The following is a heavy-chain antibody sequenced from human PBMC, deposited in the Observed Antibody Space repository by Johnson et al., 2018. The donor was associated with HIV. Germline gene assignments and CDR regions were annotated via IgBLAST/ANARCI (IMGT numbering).Heavy chain of an antibody. CDR2: IKSKTDGGTT. V-gene: IGHV3-15*01. Sequence: VQLVESGGGLVKPGGSLRLSCAGSGITFSNAWMNWVHQTPGRGLEWVGRIKSKTDGGTTDYTAPVKGRFTISRDDSNNTLYLQMNSLKTEDTAVYYCTRCDRSTPGSALDIWGQGTMVTVSS. J-gene: IGHJ3*02. CDR1: GITFSNAW. D-gene: IGHD4-23*01. CDR3: TRCDRSTPGSALDI.